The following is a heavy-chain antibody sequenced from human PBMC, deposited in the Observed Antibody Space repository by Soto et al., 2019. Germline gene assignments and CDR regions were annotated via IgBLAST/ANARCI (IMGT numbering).Heavy chain of an antibody. CDR3: ASYREGSGSYDYYYYYMDV. Sequence: EVQLVESGGGLVQPGGSLRLSCAASGFTFSSYSMNWVRQAPGKGLEWVSYISSSSSTIYYADSVKGRFTISRDNAKNSLYLQMNSLRAEDTAVYYCASYREGSGSYDYYYYYMDVWGKGTTVTVSS. D-gene: IGHD3-10*01. V-gene: IGHV3-48*01. CDR2: ISSSSSTI. CDR1: GFTFSSYS. J-gene: IGHJ6*03.